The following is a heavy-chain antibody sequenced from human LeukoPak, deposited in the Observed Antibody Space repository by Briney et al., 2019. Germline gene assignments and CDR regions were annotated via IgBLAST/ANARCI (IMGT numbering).Heavy chain of an antibody. CDR3: ARDSGSSTSCCYYYYYGMDV. CDR2: IIPIFGIA. V-gene: IGHV1-69*04. J-gene: IGHJ6*02. Sequence: SVKVSCKASGGTFSSYAISWVRQAPGRGLEWMGRIIPIFGIANYAQKFQGRVTITADKSTSTAYMELSSLRSEDTAVYYCARDSGSSTSCCYYYYYGMDVWGQGTTVTVSS. CDR1: GGTFSSYA. D-gene: IGHD2-2*01.